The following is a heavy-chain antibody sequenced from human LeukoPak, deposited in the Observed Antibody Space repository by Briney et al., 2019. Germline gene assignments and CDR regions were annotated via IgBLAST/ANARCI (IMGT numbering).Heavy chain of an antibody. J-gene: IGHJ4*02. CDR3: AKGRVPAASPPPDDY. D-gene: IGHD2-2*01. Sequence: PGGSLRLSCAASGFTFSSYAMSWVRQAPGKGLEWVSAISGSGGSTYYADSVKGRFTISRDNSKNTLYLQMNSLRAEDTAVYYRAKGRVPAASPPPDDYWGQGTLVTVSS. CDR2: ISGSGGST. V-gene: IGHV3-23*01. CDR1: GFTFSSYA.